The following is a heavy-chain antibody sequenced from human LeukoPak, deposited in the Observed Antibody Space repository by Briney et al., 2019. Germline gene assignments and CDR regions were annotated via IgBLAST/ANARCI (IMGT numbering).Heavy chain of an antibody. Sequence: SVTVSFKASGGTFSIYAISWVRQAPGQGLEWMGRIIPILGIANYAQKFQGRVTITADKSTSTAYMELSSLRSEDTAVYYCARDGESYWGHYGGQGTLVTVSS. CDR1: GGTFSIYA. CDR2: IIPILGIA. D-gene: IGHD1-26*01. CDR3: ARDGESYWGHY. V-gene: IGHV1-69*04. J-gene: IGHJ4*02.